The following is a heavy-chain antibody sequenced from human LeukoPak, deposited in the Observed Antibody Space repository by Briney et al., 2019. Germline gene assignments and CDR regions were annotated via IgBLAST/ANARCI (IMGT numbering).Heavy chain of an antibody. J-gene: IGHJ4*02. V-gene: IGHV3-23*01. CDR3: AKDLRNGDNYGFLDY. CDR2: ISSSGGRT. D-gene: IGHD4/OR15-4a*01. CDR1: GFSFSSSN. Sequence: GGSLRLSCAASGFSFSSSNMNWVRQTPDKGLEWVASISSSGGRTYYADSAKGRFTVSRDNSKNTLYPQMDSLRVEDTAIYYCAKDLRNGDNYGFLDYWGQGTLVTVSS.